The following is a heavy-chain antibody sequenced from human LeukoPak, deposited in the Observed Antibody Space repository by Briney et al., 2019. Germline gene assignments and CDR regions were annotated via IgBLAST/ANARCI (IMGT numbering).Heavy chain of an antibody. CDR2: INHSGST. CDR1: GGSFSGYY. J-gene: IGHJ3*02. CDR3: ARVSRLWWARDI. V-gene: IGHV4-34*01. D-gene: IGHD2-21*01. Sequence: SETLSLTCAVYGGSFSGYYWSWIRQPPGKGLEWIGEINHSGSTNYNPSLKSRVNISVDTSKNQFSLKLSSVTAADTAVYYCARVSRLWWARDIWGQGTMVTVSS.